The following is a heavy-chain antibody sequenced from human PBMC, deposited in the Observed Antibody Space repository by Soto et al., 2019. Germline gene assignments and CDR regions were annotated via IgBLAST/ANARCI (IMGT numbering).Heavy chain of an antibody. CDR3: ARMSIVATIGY. J-gene: IGHJ4*02. CDR2: IYYSGST. V-gene: IGHV4-59*01. Sequence: KASETLSLTCTVSGGSISSYYWSWIRQPPGKGLEWIGYIYYSGSTNYNPSLKSRVTISVDTSKNQFSLKLSSVTAADTAVYYCARMSIVATIGYWGQGTLVTVSS. CDR1: GGSISSYY. D-gene: IGHD5-12*01.